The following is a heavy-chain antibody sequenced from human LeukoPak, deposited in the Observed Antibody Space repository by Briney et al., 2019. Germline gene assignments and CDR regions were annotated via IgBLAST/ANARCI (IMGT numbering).Heavy chain of an antibody. V-gene: IGHV3-11*01. J-gene: IGHJ3*02. Sequence: GGSLRLSCAASGFSFSRYWMSWIRQAPGKGLEWVSYISSSAGSIYYADSVKGRFTISRDNAKNSLYLQMNSLRAEDTAVYYCARAGRNDAFDIWGQGTVVTVSS. CDR3: ARAGRNDAFDI. CDR2: ISSSAGSI. D-gene: IGHD1-14*01. CDR1: GFSFSRYW.